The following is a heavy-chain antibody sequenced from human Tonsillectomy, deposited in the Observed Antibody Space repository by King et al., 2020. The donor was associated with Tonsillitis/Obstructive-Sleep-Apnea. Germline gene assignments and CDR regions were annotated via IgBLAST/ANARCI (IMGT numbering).Heavy chain of an antibody. Sequence: QLVQSGAEVKKPGSSVKVSCKASGDTFSNYALTWVRQAPGQGLEWMGGIVPILGIENHAQKFQGRVTITADKSTSTAYMELSSLRSEDTALYYCARSSGGPDYSYGYYYYGMDVWGQGTPVTVSS. J-gene: IGHJ6*02. CDR1: GDTFSNYA. V-gene: IGHV1-69*10. CDR2: IVPILGIE. D-gene: IGHD5-18*01. CDR3: ARSSGGPDYSYGYYYYGMDV.